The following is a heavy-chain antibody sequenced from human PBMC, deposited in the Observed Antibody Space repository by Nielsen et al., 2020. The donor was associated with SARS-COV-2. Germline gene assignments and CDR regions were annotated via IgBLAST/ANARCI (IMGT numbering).Heavy chain of an antibody. Sequence: GESLKISCSASGFTFSSTWMDWVRQAPGQGLVWVSRINPSGSGTAYADSVKGRFAVSRDNAGNTVVLQIHSLRVEDTAVYYCAGGADFWSGTQRYYMDVWGQGTLVTVSS. V-gene: IGHV3-74*01. J-gene: IGHJ4*02. CDR1: GFTFSSTW. CDR2: INPSGSGT. D-gene: IGHD3-3*01. CDR3: AGGADFWSGTQRYYMDV.